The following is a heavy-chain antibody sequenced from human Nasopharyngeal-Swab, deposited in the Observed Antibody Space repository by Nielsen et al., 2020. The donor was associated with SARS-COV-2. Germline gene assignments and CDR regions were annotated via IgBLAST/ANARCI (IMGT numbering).Heavy chain of an antibody. CDR2: ISSSGSTI. J-gene: IGHJ4*02. V-gene: IGHV3-48*03. Sequence: GESLKISCAASGFTFSSYEMNWVRQAPGKGLEWVSYISSSGSTIYYADSVKGRFTISRDNAKNTLYLQMNSLRAEDTAVYYCARVAAPDYDFWSGYFTLDYWGQGTLVTVSS. CDR3: ARVAAPDYDFWSGYFTLDY. D-gene: IGHD3-3*01. CDR1: GFTFSSYE.